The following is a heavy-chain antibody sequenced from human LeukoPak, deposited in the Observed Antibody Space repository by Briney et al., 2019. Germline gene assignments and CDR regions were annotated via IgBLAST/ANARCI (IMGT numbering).Heavy chain of an antibody. CDR2: ISDDGRSK. CDR3: AKRPSDYGDYVSYFDY. CDR1: GFTFSSYG. J-gene: IGHJ4*02. Sequence: GGSLRLSCAASGFTFSSYGMHWVRQAPGKGLEWVGVISDDGRSKDYADSVKGRFTISRDNSKDTLYLQMNSLRDEDTAVYYCAKRPSDYGDYVSYFDYWGQGTLVTASS. V-gene: IGHV3-30*18. D-gene: IGHD4-17*01.